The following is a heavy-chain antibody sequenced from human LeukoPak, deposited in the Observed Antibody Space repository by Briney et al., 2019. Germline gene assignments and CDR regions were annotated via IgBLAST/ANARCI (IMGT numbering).Heavy chain of an antibody. CDR1: GYTFTRYY. CDR2: INPNSGGT. V-gene: IGHV1-2*02. CDR3: ARVAYSSSWYLFDY. Sequence: ASVKVSCKASGYTFTRYYMHWVRQAPGHGLEWMGWINPNSGGTNYAQKFQGRVTMTRDTSISTAYMELSRLRSDDTAVYYCARVAYSSSWYLFDYWGQGTLVTVSS. D-gene: IGHD6-13*01. J-gene: IGHJ4*02.